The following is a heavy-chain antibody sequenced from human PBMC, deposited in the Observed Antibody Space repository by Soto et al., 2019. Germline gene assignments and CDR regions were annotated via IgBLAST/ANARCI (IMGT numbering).Heavy chain of an antibody. V-gene: IGHV3-23*01. CDR1: GFTFSSYA. CDR3: ARVRFGELV. Sequence: GGSLRLSCASSGFTFSSYAMIWVRQAPGKGLEWVSIIGVGGGDRYYPESVKGRFTISRDNSRDTLYLEMNSLRDEDTAVYYCARVRFGELVWGQGTLVTVSS. D-gene: IGHD3-10*01. CDR2: IGVGGGDR. J-gene: IGHJ4*02.